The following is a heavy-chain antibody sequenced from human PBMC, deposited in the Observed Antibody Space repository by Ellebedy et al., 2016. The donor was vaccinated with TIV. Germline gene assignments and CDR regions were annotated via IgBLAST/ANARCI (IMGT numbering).Heavy chain of an antibody. J-gene: IGHJ4*02. Sequence: PGGSLRLSCAASGFTFSSDALHWVRQAPGKGLEWVAVISYDGSNKYYADSVKGRFTISRDNSKNPLYLQMNSLSAEDTAVYYCASWDCGGEGSAGGWGQGTLVTVSS. CDR1: GFTFSSDA. CDR3: ASWDCGGEGSAGG. D-gene: IGHD2-21*01. CDR2: ISYDGSNK. V-gene: IGHV3-30-3*01.